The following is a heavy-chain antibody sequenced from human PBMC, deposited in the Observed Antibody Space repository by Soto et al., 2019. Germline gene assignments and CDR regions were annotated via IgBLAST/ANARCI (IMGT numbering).Heavy chain of an antibody. D-gene: IGHD6-19*01. J-gene: IGHJ2*01. CDR3: ARDSSGRHWYFDL. Sequence: QVQLQQSGPGLVKPSQTLSLICAISGDSVSSDIATWNWIRQSLSRGLEWLGRTYYRSKGYNDYEGSVKSRTAITPDTSKYQLSLQLISVIREVRAVYFCARDSSGRHWYFDLWGRGTLVTVSS. V-gene: IGHV6-1*01. CDR1: GDSVSSDIAT. CDR2: TYYRSKGYN.